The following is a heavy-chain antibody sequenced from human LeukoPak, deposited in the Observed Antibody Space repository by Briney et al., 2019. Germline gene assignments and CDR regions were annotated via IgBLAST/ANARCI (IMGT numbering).Heavy chain of an antibody. V-gene: IGHV4-39*07. J-gene: IGHJ4*02. Sequence: SETLSLTCTVSGGSISSSSYYWGWIRQPPGKGLEWIGSIYYSGSTYYNPSLKSRVTISVDTSKNQFSLKLSSVTAADTAVYYCARDPIVATKTFVYWGQGTLVTVSS. CDR1: GGSISSSSYY. CDR2: IYYSGST. D-gene: IGHD5-12*01. CDR3: ARDPIVATKTFVY.